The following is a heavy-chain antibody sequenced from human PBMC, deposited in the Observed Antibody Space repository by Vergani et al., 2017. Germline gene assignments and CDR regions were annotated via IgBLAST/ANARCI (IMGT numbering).Heavy chain of an antibody. CDR1: GGSISSYY. V-gene: IGHV4-59*01. CDR3: ARDGRHPGFDP. CDR2: IYYSGST. Sequence: QVQLQESGPGLVKPSQTLSLTCTVSGGSISSYYWSWIRQPPGKGLEWIGYIYYSGSTNYNPSLKSRVTISVDTSKNQFSLKLSSVTAADTAVYYCARDGRHPGFDPWGQGTLVTVSS. J-gene: IGHJ5*02.